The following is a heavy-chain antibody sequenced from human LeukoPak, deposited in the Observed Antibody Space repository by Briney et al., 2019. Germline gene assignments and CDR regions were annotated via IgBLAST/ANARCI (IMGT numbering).Heavy chain of an antibody. CDR3: ARRLPGFLVRGVLNGNWFDP. V-gene: IGHV4-38-2*02. CDR2: IYYSGSI. J-gene: IGHJ5*02. CDR1: GYSISNAYY. Sequence: SETLSLTCSVSGYSISNAYYWGWIRQPPGKGLEWIGSIYYSGSIFYNPSLKSRVTISIDTSKSHFSLKLSSVTAADTAVYYCARRLPGFLVRGVLNGNWFDPWGQGTLVTVSS. D-gene: IGHD3-10*01.